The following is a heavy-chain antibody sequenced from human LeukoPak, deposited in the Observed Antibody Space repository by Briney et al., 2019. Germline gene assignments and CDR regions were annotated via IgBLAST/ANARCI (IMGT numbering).Heavy chain of an antibody. CDR1: GFTFSSYE. D-gene: IGHD2-21*01. J-gene: IGHJ3*02. V-gene: IGHV3-21*01. CDR2: ISSSSSYI. CDR3: ASTQGDYVYYAFDI. Sequence: PGGSLRLSCAASGFTFSSYEMNWVRQAPGKGLEWVSSISSSSSYIYYADSVKGRFTISRDNAKNSLYLQMNSLRAEDTAVYYCASTQGDYVYYAFDIWGQGTMVTVSS.